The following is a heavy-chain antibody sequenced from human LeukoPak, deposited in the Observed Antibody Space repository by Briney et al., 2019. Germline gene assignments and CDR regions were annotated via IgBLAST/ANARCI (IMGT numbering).Heavy chain of an antibody. CDR1: EFTFSNYW. CDR2: ISNDATIT. CDR3: ARDMGYCSSTSCENY. D-gene: IGHD2-2*01. Sequence: GGSLRLSCAVSEFTFSNYWMYWVRQAPGKGLVWVSRISNDATITTYADSVKGRFTISRDNAKNSLYLQMNSLRAEDTAVYYCARDMGYCSSTSCENYWGQGTLVTVSS. J-gene: IGHJ4*02. V-gene: IGHV3-74*03.